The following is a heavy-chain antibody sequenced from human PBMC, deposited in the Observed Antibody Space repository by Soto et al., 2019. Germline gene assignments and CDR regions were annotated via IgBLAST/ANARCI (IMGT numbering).Heavy chain of an antibody. CDR1: GYTFTTYS. V-gene: IGHV1-3*02. D-gene: IGHD3-16*01. J-gene: IGHJ6*02. CDR3: ARDGGSGMDV. CDR2: SNAGNGYT. Sequence: QVQLVQSGAEVKKPGASVKVSCKASGYTFTTYSMHWVRQALGHRLEWMGWSNAGNGYTQYSQDFQGRVTITRDTSASTAYMELSSLRSEDMAVYYCARDGGSGMDVWGQGTTVTVSS.